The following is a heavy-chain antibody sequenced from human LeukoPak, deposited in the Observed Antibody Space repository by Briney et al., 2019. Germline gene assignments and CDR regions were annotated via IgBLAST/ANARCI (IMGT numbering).Heavy chain of an antibody. CDR3: ARDLSYYDSSGYHFFDY. V-gene: IGHV1-69*04. D-gene: IGHD3-22*01. J-gene: IGHJ4*02. CDR2: IIPILGIA. CDR1: GGTFSSYA. Sequence: ASVKVSCKASGGTFSSYAISWVRQAPGQGLEWMGRIIPILGIANYAQKFQGGVTITADKSTSTAYMELSSLRSEDTAVYYCARDLSYYDSSGYHFFDYWGQGTLVTVSS.